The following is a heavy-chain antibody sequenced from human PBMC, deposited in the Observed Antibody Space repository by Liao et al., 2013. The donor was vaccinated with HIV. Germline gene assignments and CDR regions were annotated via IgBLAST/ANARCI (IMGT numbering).Heavy chain of an antibody. CDR3: ARENESRLKFYYLYL. CDR1: GGSISSGNYQ. V-gene: IGHV4-61*02. CDR2: VHSSGST. Sequence: QVQLKESGPGLVKPSQTLSLTCSVSGGSISSGNYQWSWIRQPAGKGLEWIGRVHSSGSTNYNPSLKSRVTISVDTSKNRFSVTLRSVTAADSAKYFCARENESRLKFYYLYLWGRGRPWSPSPQ. J-gene: IGHJ4*03. D-gene: IGHD1-1*01.